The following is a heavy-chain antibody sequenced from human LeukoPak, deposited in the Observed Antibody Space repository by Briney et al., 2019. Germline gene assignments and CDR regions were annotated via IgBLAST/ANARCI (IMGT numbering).Heavy chain of an antibody. Sequence: SETLSLTCGVSGETFSGYYWSWLRQPPGKGLEWIGEINQSGDTNYNPSFESRVTMSVDVSKKQFSLKVKSVTAADGAVYYCARSLSPYYDVTSAYWVWGYWGQGSLVIISA. V-gene: IGHV4-34*01. J-gene: IGHJ4*02. D-gene: IGHD3-3*01. CDR3: ARSLSPYYDVTSAYWVWGY. CDR1: GETFSGYY. CDR2: INQSGDT.